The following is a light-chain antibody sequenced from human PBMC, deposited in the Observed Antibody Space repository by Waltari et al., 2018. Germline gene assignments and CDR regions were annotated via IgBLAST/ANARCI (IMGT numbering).Light chain of an antibody. V-gene: IGLV3-19*01. CDR2: GKN. CDR3: NCRDSSGNHWV. Sequence: SSELTQDPAVSVALGQPVTITCQGDGLRNYYGSWYQQKPVQAPVLVIYGKNNRPSGIPDRFSGSNSGDTSSLTITAAQAEDEAAYYCNCRDSSGNHWVFGGGTKLTVL. CDR1: GLRNYY. J-gene: IGLJ3*02.